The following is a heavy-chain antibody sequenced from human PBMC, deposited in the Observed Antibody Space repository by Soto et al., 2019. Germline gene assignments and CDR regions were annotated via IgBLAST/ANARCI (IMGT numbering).Heavy chain of an antibody. CDR3: ARHADTDMVTEY. Sequence: SETLSLTCTVSGGSISSYYWSWIRQPPGKGLEWIGYIYYSGSTNYNPSLKSRVTISVDTSKNQFSLKLSSVTAADTAVYYCARHADTDMVTEYWGQGTLVTVSS. CDR2: IYYSGST. J-gene: IGHJ4*02. D-gene: IGHD5-18*01. CDR1: GGSISSYY. V-gene: IGHV4-59*08.